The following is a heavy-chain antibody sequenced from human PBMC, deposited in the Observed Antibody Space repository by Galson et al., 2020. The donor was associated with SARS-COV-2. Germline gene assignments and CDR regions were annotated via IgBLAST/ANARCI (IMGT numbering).Heavy chain of an antibody. D-gene: IGHD3-10*01. V-gene: IGHV4-38-2*01. CDR2: IYHSGST. CDR1: GYSISSGYY. Sequence: SETLSLTCAVSGYSISSGYYWGWIRQPPGKGLEWIGSIYHSGSTYYHPSLKSRVTISVDTSKNQFSLKLSSVTAADTAVYYCARSYYYGSGSYPGAGWFDPWGQGTLVTVSS. CDR3: ARSYYYGSGSYPGAGWFDP. J-gene: IGHJ5*02.